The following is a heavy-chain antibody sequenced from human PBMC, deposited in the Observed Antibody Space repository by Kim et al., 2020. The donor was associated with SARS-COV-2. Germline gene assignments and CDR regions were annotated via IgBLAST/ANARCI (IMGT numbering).Heavy chain of an antibody. Sequence: SETLSLTCAVYGGSFSGYYWSWIRQPPGKGLEWIGEINHSGSTNYNPSLKSRVTISVDTSKNQFSLKLSSVTAADTAVYYCARGPSYGFTYYFDYWGQGTLVTVSS. CDR1: GGSFSGYY. CDR2: INHSGST. J-gene: IGHJ4*02. V-gene: IGHV4-34*01. CDR3: ARGPSYGFTYYFDY. D-gene: IGHD5-18*01.